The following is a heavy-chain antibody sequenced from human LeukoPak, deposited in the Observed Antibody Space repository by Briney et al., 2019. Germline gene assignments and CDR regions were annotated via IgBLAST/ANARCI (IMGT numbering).Heavy chain of an antibody. J-gene: IGHJ4*02. CDR1: GFIFSRND. CDR3: ARGNTYAYFDS. D-gene: IGHD2-2*02. V-gene: IGHV3-13*01. CDR2: IGTAGDT. Sequence: GGSLRLSCAASGFIFSRNDMHWVRQATGKGLEWVSTIGTAGDTYYPGSVKGRFTISRENAKNALYLQMNSLRAEDTAVYYCARGNTYAYFDSWGQGTLVTVSS.